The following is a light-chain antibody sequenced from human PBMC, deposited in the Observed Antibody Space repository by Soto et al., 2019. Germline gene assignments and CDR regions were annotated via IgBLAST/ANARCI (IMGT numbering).Light chain of an antibody. CDR3: AAWDDSLNGYV. V-gene: IGLV1-44*01. CDR1: SSNIASNT. J-gene: IGLJ1*01. Sequence: QAVVTQAPSASGTPGQRVIISCSGSSSNIASNTVNWYQRLPGTAPKLLIYTNDQRPSGVPVRFSASKSGTSASLVISGLQSEDEADYYCAAWDDSLNGYVFGTGTKLTVL. CDR2: TND.